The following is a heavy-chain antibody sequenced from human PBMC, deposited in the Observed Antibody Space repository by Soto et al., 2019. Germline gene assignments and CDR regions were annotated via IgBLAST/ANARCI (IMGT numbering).Heavy chain of an antibody. Sequence: QVQLVQSGAEVKKPGSSVKVSCKASGGTFSSYTISWVRQAPGQGLEWMGRIIPILGIANFAQKFQGRVTTTADKTSSTAYMALSSLKSVDAAVYYCAGTFGIAGGMRQHQAEPRFDPCGQGTLVTVSS. D-gene: IGHD3-16*01. CDR3: AGTFGIAGGMRQHQAEPRFDP. CDR2: IIPILGIA. CDR1: GGTFSSYT. J-gene: IGHJ5*02. V-gene: IGHV1-69*02.